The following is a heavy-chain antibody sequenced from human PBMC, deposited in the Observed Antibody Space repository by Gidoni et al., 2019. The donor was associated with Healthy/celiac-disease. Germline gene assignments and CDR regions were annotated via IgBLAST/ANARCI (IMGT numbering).Heavy chain of an antibody. CDR3: ARDVHYDFWSGQSDLLDY. J-gene: IGHJ4*02. CDR1: GFTFSSYS. CDR2: ISSSSSYI. D-gene: IGHD3-3*01. Sequence: EVQLVESGGGLVKPGGSLRLSCAASGFTFSSYSMNWVRQAPGKGLEWVSSISSSSSYIYYADSGKGRFTISRDNAKNSLYLQMNSLRAEDTAVYYCARDVHYDFWSGQSDLLDYWGQGTLVTVSS. V-gene: IGHV3-21*01.